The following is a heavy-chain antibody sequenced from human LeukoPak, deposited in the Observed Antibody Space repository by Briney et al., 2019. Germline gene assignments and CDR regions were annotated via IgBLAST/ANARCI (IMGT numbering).Heavy chain of an antibody. CDR2: INHSGST. CDR1: GGSFSGYY. Sequence: SETLSLTCAVYGGSFSGYYWSWIRQPPGKGLEWIGEINHSGSTNYNPSLKSRVTISVDTSKNQFSLKLSSVTAADTAVYYCARVSEATVVTDPAYDYWGQGTLVTASS. D-gene: IGHD4-23*01. CDR3: ARVSEATVVTDPAYDY. V-gene: IGHV4-34*01. J-gene: IGHJ4*02.